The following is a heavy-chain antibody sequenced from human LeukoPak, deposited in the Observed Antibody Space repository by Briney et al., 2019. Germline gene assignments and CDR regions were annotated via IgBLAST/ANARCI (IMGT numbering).Heavy chain of an antibody. D-gene: IGHD3-9*01. V-gene: IGHV3-48*02. CDR2: ISRSGSST. CDR1: GFTFSSYS. J-gene: IGHJ6*02. CDR3: ANILPPRGLQKDYYYYYGMDV. Sequence: QPGGSLRLSCAASGFTFSSYSMNWVRQAPGKGLEWVSYISRSGSSTYYADSAEGRFIISRDNAKNSLYLQMNSLRDEDTAVYYCANILPPRGLQKDYYYYYGMDVWGQGTTVTVSS.